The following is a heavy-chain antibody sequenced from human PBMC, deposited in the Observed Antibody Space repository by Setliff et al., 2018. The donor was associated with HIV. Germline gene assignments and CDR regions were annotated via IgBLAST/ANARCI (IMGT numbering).Heavy chain of an antibody. CDR2: IIPIFGTT. Sequence: SMKVSCKASGGTFSSYAISWVRQAPGQGLVWMGGIIPIFGTTNYAQKFQGRVTITTDESTTTAYMELSSPRSEDKALYYCAGSILTGYYTFGADYWGQGTLVTVSS. CDR1: GGTFSSYA. CDR3: AGSILTGYYTFGADY. D-gene: IGHD3-9*01. V-gene: IGHV1-69*05. J-gene: IGHJ4*02.